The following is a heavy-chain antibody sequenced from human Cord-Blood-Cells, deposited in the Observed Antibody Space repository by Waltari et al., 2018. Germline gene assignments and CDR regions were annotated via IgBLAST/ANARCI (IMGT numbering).Heavy chain of an antibody. J-gene: IGHJ4*02. D-gene: IGHD3-3*01. Sequence: QVQLQQWGSGRLKPSETLSPTCAVYGGSFSGYSWSWIRQPPGKGLEWIGELNHSESTNYNPSLKSRVTISVDTSKNQFSLKLSSVTAADTAVYYCARGPTIFGVVIMGFDYWGQGTLVTVSS. CDR1: GGSFSGYS. CDR2: LNHSEST. CDR3: ARGPTIFGVVIMGFDY. V-gene: IGHV4-34*01.